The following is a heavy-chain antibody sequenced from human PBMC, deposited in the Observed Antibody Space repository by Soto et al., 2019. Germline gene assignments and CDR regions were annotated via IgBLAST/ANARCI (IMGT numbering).Heavy chain of an antibody. D-gene: IGHD4-17*01. CDR2: ISYDGSNK. CDR3: AREYGDYYDAFDI. V-gene: IGHV3-30-3*01. CDR1: GFTFSSYA. Sequence: QVQLVESGGGVVQPGRSLRLSCAASGFTFSSYAMHWVRQAPGKGLEWVAVISYDGSNKYYADSVKGRFTISRDNSKNTLYLQTNSLRAEDTAVYYCAREYGDYYDAFDIWGQGTMVTVSS. J-gene: IGHJ3*02.